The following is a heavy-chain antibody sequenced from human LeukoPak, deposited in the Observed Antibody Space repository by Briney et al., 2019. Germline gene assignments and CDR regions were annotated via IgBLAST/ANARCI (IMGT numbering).Heavy chain of an antibody. Sequence: ASGKVSCKASSYTFTSYGISWVRQAPGQGLEWMGWINPEKRDTGYAHKFQGRVTMTSDTSISTAYMELSSLRSDDTAVYYCAKKVRGPSHPLDFWGQGTLVTVSS. J-gene: IGHJ4*02. CDR3: AKKVRGPSHPLDF. D-gene: IGHD5-12*01. CDR2: INPEKRDT. CDR1: SYTFTSYG. V-gene: IGHV1-18*01.